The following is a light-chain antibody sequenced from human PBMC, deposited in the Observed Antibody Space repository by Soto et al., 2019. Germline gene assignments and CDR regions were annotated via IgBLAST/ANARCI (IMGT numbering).Light chain of an antibody. CDR2: EVS. J-gene: IGLJ1*01. V-gene: IGLV2-23*02. Sequence: QSALTQPASVSGSPGQSITISCTGTSSDVGSYNLVSWYQQLPGKAPKLIIYEVSKRPSVVSNRFSGSKSGNTASLTISGLQAEDEADYYCCSWAGSNTFYFFGTGTKVT. CDR1: SSDVGSYNL. CDR3: CSWAGSNTFYF.